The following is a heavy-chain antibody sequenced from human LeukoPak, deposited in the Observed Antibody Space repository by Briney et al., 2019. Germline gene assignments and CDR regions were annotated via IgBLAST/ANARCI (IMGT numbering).Heavy chain of an antibody. CDR2: ISPSGGST. J-gene: IGHJ4*02. V-gene: IGHV3-23*01. D-gene: IGHD4-23*01. CDR3: AKALYGGHDY. CDR1: GFTFSGYA. Sequence: PGGSLRLSCAASGFTFSGYAMSWVRQAPGKGLEWVSNISPSGGSTYFADSVKGRFTISRDSSKNTLYLQMNSLRAEDTAVYYCAKALYGGHDYWGQGTLVTVSS.